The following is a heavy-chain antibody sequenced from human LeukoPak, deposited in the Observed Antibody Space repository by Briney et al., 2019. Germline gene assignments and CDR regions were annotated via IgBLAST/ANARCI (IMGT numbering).Heavy chain of an antibody. D-gene: IGHD1-26*01. CDR2: MYTSGSN. V-gene: IGHV4-4*07. Sequence: PSETLSLTCTVSGASFSSNYWSWIRQPAGKGLEWIGRMYTSGSNHYSASFKRRLTILVGTYKKQFLLNHTSVTAADTAVYYCANGANSGSYFADWGQGSLV. J-gene: IGHJ4*02. CDR3: ANGANSGSYFAD. CDR1: GASFSSNY.